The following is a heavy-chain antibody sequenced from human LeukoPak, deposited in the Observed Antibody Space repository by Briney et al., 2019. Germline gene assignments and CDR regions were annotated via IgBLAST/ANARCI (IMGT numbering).Heavy chain of an antibody. CDR2: IKQDGSEK. J-gene: IGHJ4*02. V-gene: IGHV3-7*05. D-gene: IGHD2-2*01. CDR3: ARDQRYCSSSSCPWEPFDY. CDR1: GFTVGNNY. Sequence: PGGSLRLSCAASGFTVGNNYMSWVRQAPGKGLEWVANIKQDGSEKYYVDSVKGRFTISRDNAKNSLYLQMNSLRAEDTAVYYCARDQRYCSSSSCPWEPFDYWGQGTLVTVSS.